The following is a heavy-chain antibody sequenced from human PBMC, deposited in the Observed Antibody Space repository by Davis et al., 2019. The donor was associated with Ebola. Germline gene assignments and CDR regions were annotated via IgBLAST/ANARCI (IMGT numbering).Heavy chain of an antibody. D-gene: IGHD3-3*01. CDR2: IIPILGIA. J-gene: IGHJ6*02. V-gene: IGHV1-69*04. CDR1: GGTFSSYA. Sequence: SVKVSCKASGGTFSSYAISWVRQAPGQGLEWMGRIIPILGIANYAQKFQGRVTITADKSTSTAYMDLSSLRSEDTAVYYCARRDPYYDFWSGPMDVWGQGTTVTVSS. CDR3: ARRDPYYDFWSGPMDV.